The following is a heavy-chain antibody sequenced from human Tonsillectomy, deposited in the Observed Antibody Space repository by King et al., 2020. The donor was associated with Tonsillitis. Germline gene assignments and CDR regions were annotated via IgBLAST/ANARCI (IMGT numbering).Heavy chain of an antibody. J-gene: IGHJ4*02. D-gene: IGHD3-10*01. CDR2: INTYNGNT. V-gene: IGHV1-18*01. CDR3: ASDRSFGSGSRGY. Sequence: QLVQSGPEVKEPGASVTVSCKTSGYTFTSYGISWVRQAPGQWLEWMAWINTYNGNTIYAQKFQGKFSMTADTSTDTADLELRSLRSDDTATYYCASDRSFGSGSRGYWGQGTLVTVSS. CDR1: GYTFTSYG.